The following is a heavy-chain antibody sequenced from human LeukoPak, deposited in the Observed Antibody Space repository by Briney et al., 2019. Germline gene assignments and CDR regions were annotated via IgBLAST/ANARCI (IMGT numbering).Heavy chain of an antibody. CDR2: MNPNSGNT. J-gene: IGHJ6*03. Sequence: GASVKVSCKASGYTFTSYDINWVRQATGQGLEWMGWMNPNSGNTGYAQKFQDRVTMTRNTSISTAYMELSSLRSEDTAVYYCARGGGYYKYYYYYYMDVWGKGTTVTVSS. CDR3: ARGGGYYKYYYYYYMDV. D-gene: IGHD3-22*01. V-gene: IGHV1-8*01. CDR1: GYTFTSYD.